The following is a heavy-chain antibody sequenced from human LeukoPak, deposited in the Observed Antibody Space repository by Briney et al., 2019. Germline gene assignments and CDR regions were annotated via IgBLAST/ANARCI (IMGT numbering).Heavy chain of an antibody. V-gene: IGHV3-33*01. Sequence: PGRSLRLSCAASGFTFSSYGMRWVRQAPGKGLEWVAGIWYDGSNKYYADSVKGRFTIPRDNSKNTLYLQMNSLRAEDTAVYYSLRSSGGSRYYGMDVWGKGTTVTVPS. CDR3: LRSSGGSRYYGMDV. D-gene: IGHD2-15*01. J-gene: IGHJ6*04. CDR1: GFTFSSYG. CDR2: IWYDGSNK.